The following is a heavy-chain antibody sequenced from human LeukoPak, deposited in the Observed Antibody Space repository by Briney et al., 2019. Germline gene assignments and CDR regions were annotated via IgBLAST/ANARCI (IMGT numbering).Heavy chain of an antibody. Sequence: GGSLRLFCAASGFSFSIYTMAWVRQAPGGGLEWVAGISGDGGSTSYADSVKGRFAISRDNAKSTLQLQMNSLRAEDTAVHYCVKDFGRNIGGPGYWGRGTLVTVSS. D-gene: IGHD3-10*01. CDR1: GFSFSIYT. J-gene: IGHJ4*02. CDR3: VKDFGRNIGGPGY. CDR2: ISGDGGST. V-gene: IGHV3-23*01.